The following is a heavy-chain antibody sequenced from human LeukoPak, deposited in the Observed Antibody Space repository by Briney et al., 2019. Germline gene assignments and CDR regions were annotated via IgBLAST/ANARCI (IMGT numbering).Heavy chain of an antibody. CDR1: GFTFSSYA. D-gene: IGHD6-13*01. J-gene: IGHJ5*01. V-gene: IGHV3-30-3*01. CDR2: IPYDGSNK. Sequence: GGSLRLSCAASGFTFSSYAMHWVRQAPGKGLEWVAIIPYDGSNKYYADSVKGRFTISRDNSKNTLYLQMNSLRAEDTAVYYCARDLGGGYSSSWYDCWGQGTLVTVSS. CDR3: ARDLGGGYSSSWYDC.